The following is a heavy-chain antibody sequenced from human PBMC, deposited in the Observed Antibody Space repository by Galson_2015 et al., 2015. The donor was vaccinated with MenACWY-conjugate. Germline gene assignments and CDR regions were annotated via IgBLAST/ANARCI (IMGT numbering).Heavy chain of an antibody. V-gene: IGHV4-39*01. CDR1: GGSISSNNYY. Sequence: SETLSLTCSVSGGSISSNNYYWGWIRQPPGKGLEWIGTIYYSGSTYYTPSLNSRVTISVDTSKNQFSLKLSSVTAADTAVYFCARHGVVGATAYWGQGTLVTVSS. J-gene: IGHJ4*02. CDR2: IYYSGST. D-gene: IGHD1-26*01. CDR3: ARHGVVGATAY.